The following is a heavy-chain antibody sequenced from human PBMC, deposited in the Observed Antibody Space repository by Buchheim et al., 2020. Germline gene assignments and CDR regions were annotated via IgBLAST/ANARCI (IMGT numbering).Heavy chain of an antibody. J-gene: IGHJ5*01. CDR3: ARDRLRNWFDS. V-gene: IGHV4-59*12. CDR2: VYYSGNT. CDR1: GGSISTYY. Sequence: QVQLQESGPGLVKPSETLSLTCTVSGGSISTYYWNWIRQSPGKGLEWIGYVYYSGNTNYNPSLKSRVTMSVDTSKNQISLQLRSVTAADTAVYYCARDRLRNWFDSWGQGTL. D-gene: IGHD4-17*01.